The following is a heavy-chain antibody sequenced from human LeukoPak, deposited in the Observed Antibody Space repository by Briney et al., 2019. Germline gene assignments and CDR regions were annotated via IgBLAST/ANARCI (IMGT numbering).Heavy chain of an antibody. J-gene: IGHJ3*02. Sequence: ASVKVSCTASGYTFTGYYIHWVRQAPGQGLEWMGRINPNNGGTNYAQKFQGRVTMTRDMSMSTAYMELSRLRSDDTAVYYCAGEDNSSGYRPFDIWGQGTMVTVPS. CDR3: AGEDNSSGYRPFDI. D-gene: IGHD3-22*01. V-gene: IGHV1-2*06. CDR2: INPNNGGT. CDR1: GYTFTGYY.